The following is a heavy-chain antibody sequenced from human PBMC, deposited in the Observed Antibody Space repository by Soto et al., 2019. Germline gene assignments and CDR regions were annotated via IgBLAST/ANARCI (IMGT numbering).Heavy chain of an antibody. CDR2: IYPGDSDT. CDR1: GYSFTSYC. CDR3: ARHPELKWGIAVAGTSNPLAGMDV. Sequence: PGESLKISCKGSGYSFTSYCIGWVRQMPGKGLEWMGIIYPGDSDTRYSPSFQGQVTISADKSISTAYLQWSSLKASDTAMYYCARHPELKWGIAVAGTSNPLAGMDVWGQGTTVTVSS. D-gene: IGHD6-19*01. J-gene: IGHJ6*02. V-gene: IGHV5-51*01.